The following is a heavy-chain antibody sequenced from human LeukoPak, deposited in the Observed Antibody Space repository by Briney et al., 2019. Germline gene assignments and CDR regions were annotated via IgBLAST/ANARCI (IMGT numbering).Heavy chain of an antibody. CDR1: GFTFSSYG. CDR3: ARPFSNYGWFDP. D-gene: IGHD4-11*01. CDR2: IWNDGSNK. J-gene: IGHJ5*02. Sequence: GALRLSCTASGFTFSSYGMHWVRQAPGKGLEWVAVIWNDGSNKYYADSVKGRFTISKDNSKNTVYLQMNSLRAEDTAVYYCARPFSNYGWFDPWCQGTLVTVSS. V-gene: IGHV3-33*03.